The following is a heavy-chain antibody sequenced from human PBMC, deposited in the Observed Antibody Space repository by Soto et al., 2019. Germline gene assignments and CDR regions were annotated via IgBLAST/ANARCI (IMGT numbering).Heavy chain of an antibody. Sequence: PGGSLRLSCAGSGFTFSSYVMSWVRQAPGKGLEWVSAITGSGGDTYHADSVKGRFTISRDNTKNTLYLQMNSLRAEDTAVYYCANGLADTRPYFFDYWGQGTVVTVSS. CDR1: GFTFSSYV. V-gene: IGHV3-23*01. D-gene: IGHD2-15*01. J-gene: IGHJ4*02. CDR3: ANGLADTRPYFFDY. CDR2: ITGSGGDT.